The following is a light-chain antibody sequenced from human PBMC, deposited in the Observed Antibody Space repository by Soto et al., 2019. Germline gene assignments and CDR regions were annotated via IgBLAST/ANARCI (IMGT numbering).Light chain of an antibody. CDR3: QQYDSYSPT. Sequence: DIQMTQSPSTLSESIGDRVTITCRASQSISTYLAWFQQKPGKAPKLLIYKASTLQSGVPSRFSGSGSGTEFTLTISSLQPDDSATYYCQQYDSYSPTFGQGTKVEIE. CDR2: KAS. V-gene: IGKV1-5*03. CDR1: QSISTY. J-gene: IGKJ1*01.